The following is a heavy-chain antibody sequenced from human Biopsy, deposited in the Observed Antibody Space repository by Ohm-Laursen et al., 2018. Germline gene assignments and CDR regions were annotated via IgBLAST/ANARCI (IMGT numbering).Heavy chain of an antibody. D-gene: IGHD3-16*01. CDR1: GFTFSSSW. Sequence: GSLRLSCSASGFTFSSSWMTWVRQAPGKGLEWVAMIKQDGSEDYYVDSVKGRFTISRDNAQKSLDLQLNSLRAEDTAVYYCVRDGAGGGAYDIWGQGTMVTVSS. V-gene: IGHV3-7*01. CDR3: VRDGAGGGAYDI. J-gene: IGHJ3*02. CDR2: IKQDGSED.